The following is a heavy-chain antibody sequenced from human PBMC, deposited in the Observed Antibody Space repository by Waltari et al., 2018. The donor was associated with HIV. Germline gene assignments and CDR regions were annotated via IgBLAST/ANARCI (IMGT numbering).Heavy chain of an antibody. CDR1: GFTFSQYY. J-gene: IGHJ4*02. Sequence: EVQLVESGGGSVQPGGSLRLSCSASGFTFSQYYMHWVRQAPGKVLEYVSVINGNGATTYYADSVKGRVTISRDNSKNTVYLQMSSLRVEDTAVYYCVLDANRPLDYWGQGTLVSVSS. V-gene: IGHV3-64D*06. CDR2: INGNGATT. CDR3: VLDANRPLDY.